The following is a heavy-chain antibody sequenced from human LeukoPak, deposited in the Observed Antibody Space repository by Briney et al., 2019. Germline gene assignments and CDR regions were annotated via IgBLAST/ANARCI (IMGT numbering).Heavy chain of an antibody. Sequence: GGSLRLSCAASGFTFSGYAIHWVRQAPGKGLEWVAVISSDGRDKHHADSVKGRFTISRDNSKNTLYLQTNSLRAEDTAVYYRARDLRRFAAYYFDYWGQGTLVTVSS. CDR2: ISSDGRDK. CDR3: ARDLRRFAAYYFDY. J-gene: IGHJ4*02. D-gene: IGHD5/OR15-5a*01. V-gene: IGHV3-30*03. CDR1: GFTFSGYA.